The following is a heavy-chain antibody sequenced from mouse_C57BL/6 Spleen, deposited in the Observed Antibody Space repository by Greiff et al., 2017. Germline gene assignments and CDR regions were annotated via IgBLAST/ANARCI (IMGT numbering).Heavy chain of an antibody. Sequence: QVQLKESGPGLVAPSQSLSITCTVSGFSLTSYGVHWVRQPPGKGLEWLVVIWSDGSTTYNSALKSRLSISKDNSKSQVFLKMNSLQTDDTAMYYCARQRVDWLYYAMDYWGQGTSVTVSS. J-gene: IGHJ4*01. CDR3: ARQRVDWLYYAMDY. V-gene: IGHV2-6-1*01. CDR1: GFSLTSYG. CDR2: IWSDGST. D-gene: IGHD4-1*01.